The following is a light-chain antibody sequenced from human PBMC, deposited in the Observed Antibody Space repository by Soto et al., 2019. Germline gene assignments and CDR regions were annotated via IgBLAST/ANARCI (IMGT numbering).Light chain of an antibody. Sequence: QSALTQPPSVSGSPGQSVTISCTGTSSDVGNYNRVSWYQQPPGTAPKLMIYEVSNRPSGVPDRFSGSKSGNTASLTISGLQAEDEADYYCSSYTSIYTGVFGGGTKLTVL. V-gene: IGLV2-18*02. CDR2: EVS. CDR1: SSDVGNYNR. J-gene: IGLJ3*02. CDR3: SSYTSIYTGV.